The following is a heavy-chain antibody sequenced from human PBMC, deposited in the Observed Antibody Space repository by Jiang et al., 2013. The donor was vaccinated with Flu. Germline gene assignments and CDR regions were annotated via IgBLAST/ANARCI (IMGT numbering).Heavy chain of an antibody. J-gene: IGHJ4*02. Sequence: EYGPGLVKPADTLSLNCAVSGYSITDNKWWGWIRQPPGKRLEWIGYIYHTGTTNYNPSLKSRVTMSVDTSKNQFSLKVNSVTAVDTAVYYCARMWVYSGVFDYWGQGTLVTVSS. CDR2: IYHTGTT. V-gene: IGHV4-28*01. D-gene: IGHD6-13*01. CDR3: ARMWVYSGVFDY. CDR1: GYSITDNKW.